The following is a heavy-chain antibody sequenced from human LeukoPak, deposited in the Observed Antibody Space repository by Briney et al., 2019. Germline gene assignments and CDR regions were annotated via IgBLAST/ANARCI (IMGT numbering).Heavy chain of an antibody. V-gene: IGHV4-39*01. CDR1: GGSISSSSYY. CDR3: ARQVRGFDYYGSGSYYLSDY. D-gene: IGHD3-10*01. J-gene: IGHJ4*02. CDR2: IYYSGST. Sequence: SETLSLTCTVSGGSISSSSYYWGWIRQPPGQGLEWIGSIYYSGSTYYNPSLKSRVTISVDTSKNQFSLKLSSVTAADTAVYYCARQVRGFDYYGSGSYYLSDYWGQGTLVTVSS.